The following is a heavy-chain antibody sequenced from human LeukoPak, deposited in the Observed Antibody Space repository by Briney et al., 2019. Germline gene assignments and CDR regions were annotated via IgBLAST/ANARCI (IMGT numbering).Heavy chain of an antibody. V-gene: IGHV3-43*02. J-gene: IGHJ6*03. CDR3: AKDRTPRNLNYDFWSGYYLDV. D-gene: IGHD3-3*01. CDR2: ISGDGGST. CDR1: GFTFSSYA. Sequence: PGGSLRLSCAASGFTFSSYAMHWVRQAPGKGLEWVSLISGDGGSTYYADSVKGRFTISRDNSKNSLYLQMNSLRTEDTALYYCAKDRTPRNLNYDFWSGYYLDVWGKGTTVTVSS.